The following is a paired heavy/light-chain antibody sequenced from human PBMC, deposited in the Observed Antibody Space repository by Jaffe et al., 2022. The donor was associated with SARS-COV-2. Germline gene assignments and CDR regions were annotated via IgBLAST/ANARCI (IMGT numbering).Light chain of an antibody. CDR1: SSDVGDYNY. CDR2: DVS. V-gene: IGLV2-14*03. Sequence: QSALTQPASVSGSPGQSITISCTGTSSDVGDYNYVSWYQHHPGKAPKLMIYDVSNRPSGVSNRFSGSKSGNTASLTISGLQAEDEADYYCSSYTSSSPYVFGTGTKVTVL. CDR3: SSYTSSSPYV. J-gene: IGLJ1*01.
Heavy chain of an antibody. CDR2: ISSSSSYM. CDR3: ASNRLTLFGVDATDY. Sequence: EVQLVESGGGLVEPGGSLRLSCAASGFTFSSYPMNWVRQAPGKGLEWVSSISSSSSYMYYADSVKGRFTISRDNAKNSLYLQMNSLRADDTAVYYCASNRLTLFGVDATDYWGQGTLVTVSS. J-gene: IGHJ4*02. D-gene: IGHD3-3*01. CDR1: GFTFSSYP. V-gene: IGHV3-21*01.